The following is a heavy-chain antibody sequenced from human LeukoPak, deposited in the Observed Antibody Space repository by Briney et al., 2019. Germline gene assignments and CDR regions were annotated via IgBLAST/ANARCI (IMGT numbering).Heavy chain of an antibody. CDR1: GGSISSGVYY. CDR3: ARGVKGLRGAFDI. D-gene: IGHD3-10*01. V-gene: IGHV4-31*03. CDR2: IYYSGST. J-gene: IGHJ3*02. Sequence: SETLSLTCTVSGGSISSGVYYWSWIRQHPGKGLEWIGYIYYSGSTYSNPSLKSRLTMSVDISKNQFSLKLSSVTAAATAVYYCARGVKGLRGAFDIWGQGTMVTVSS.